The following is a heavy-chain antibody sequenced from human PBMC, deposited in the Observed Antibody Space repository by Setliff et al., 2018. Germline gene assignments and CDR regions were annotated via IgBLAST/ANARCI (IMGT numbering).Heavy chain of an antibody. J-gene: IGHJ4*02. CDR2: MNPNSGNT. Sequence: ASVKVSCKVSGYTFTSYDINWVRQATGQGLEWMGWMNPNSGNTGYAQKFQGRVTITRNTSISTAYMELRSLRSEDTAVYYCASSRDYNFWSGYYSPLDYWGQGTLVTVPQ. D-gene: IGHD3-3*01. CDR3: ASSRDYNFWSGYYSPLDY. V-gene: IGHV1-8*03. CDR1: GYTFTSYD.